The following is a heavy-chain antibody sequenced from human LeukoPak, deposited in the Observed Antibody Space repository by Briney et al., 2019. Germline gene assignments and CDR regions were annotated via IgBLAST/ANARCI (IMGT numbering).Heavy chain of an antibody. D-gene: IGHD3-22*01. CDR1: GYTFTGYY. J-gene: IGHJ4*02. CDR3: ARDRYDSSGYYSDY. CDR2: TIPILGIA. V-gene: IGHV1-69*04. Sequence: ASVKVSCKASGYTFTGYYMHWVRQAPGQGLEWMGRTIPILGIANYAQKFQGRVTITADKSTSTAYMELSSLRSEDTAVYYCARDRYDSSGYYSDYWGQGTLVTVSS.